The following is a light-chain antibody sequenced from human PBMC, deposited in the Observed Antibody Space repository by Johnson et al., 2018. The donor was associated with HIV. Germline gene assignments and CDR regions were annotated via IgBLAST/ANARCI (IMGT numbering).Light chain of an antibody. V-gene: IGLV1-51*01. CDR1: SSNIGNNY. J-gene: IGLJ1*01. CDR2: DNN. CDR3: ATWDSIRGAHYV. Sequence: QSVLTQPPSVSAAPGQKVTISCSGSSSNIGNNYVSWYQQLPGTAPKLLIYDNNKRPSGIPDRFSGSKSGTSATLGITGLQTGDEADYYCATWDSIRGAHYVFGTGTKVTVL.